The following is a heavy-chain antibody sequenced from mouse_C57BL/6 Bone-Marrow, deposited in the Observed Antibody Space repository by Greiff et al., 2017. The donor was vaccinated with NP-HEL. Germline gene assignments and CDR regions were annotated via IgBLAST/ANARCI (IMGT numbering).Heavy chain of an antibody. J-gene: IGHJ1*03. CDR2: IDPSDSYT. V-gene: IGHV1-50*01. CDR3: ARLHYGSSPYWYFDV. CDR1: GYTFTSYW. D-gene: IGHD1-1*01. Sequence: VQLQQSGAELVKPGASVKLSCKASGYTFTSYWMQWVKQRPGQGLEWIGEIDPSDSYTNYNQKFKGKATLTVDTSSSTAYMQLSSLTSEDSAVYYCARLHYGSSPYWYFDVWGTGTTVTVSS.